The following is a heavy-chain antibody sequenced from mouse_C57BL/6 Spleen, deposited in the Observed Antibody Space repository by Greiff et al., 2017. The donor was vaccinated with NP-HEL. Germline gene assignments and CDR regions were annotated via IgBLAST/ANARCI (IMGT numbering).Heavy chain of an antibody. J-gene: IGHJ1*03. CDR1: GYTFTSYW. CDR3: ARGLRIHWYFDV. Sequence: QVQLQQPGAELVMPGASVKLSCKASGYTFTSYWMHWVKQRPGQGLEWIGEIDPSDSYTNYNQKFKGKSTLTVDKSSSTAYMQLSSLTSEDSAVYYCARGLRIHWYFDVWGTGTTVTVSS. D-gene: IGHD6-1*01. CDR2: IDPSDSYT. V-gene: IGHV1-69*01.